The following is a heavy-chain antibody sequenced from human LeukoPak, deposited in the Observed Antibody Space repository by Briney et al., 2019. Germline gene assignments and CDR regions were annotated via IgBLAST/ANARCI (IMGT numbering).Heavy chain of an antibody. D-gene: IGHD1-14*01. V-gene: IGHV1-18*01. CDR1: GYTFTSYG. J-gene: IGHJ4*02. CDR3: ARDHRWPGPGAFDY. Sequence: ASVNVSCKASGYTFTSYGISWARQAPGQGLEWMGWISAYNGNTNYAQKLQGRVTMTTDTSTSTAYMELRSLRSDDTAVYYCARDHRWPGPGAFDYWGQGTLVTVSS. CDR2: ISAYNGNT.